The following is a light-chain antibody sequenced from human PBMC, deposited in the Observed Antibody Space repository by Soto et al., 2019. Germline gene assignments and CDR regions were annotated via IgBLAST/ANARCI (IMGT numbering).Light chain of an antibody. Sequence: QSALTQPASVSGSPGQSITISCSGTSTDIDNYSFVSWYQQHPGQAPKLIIYDGSERPSGVSNRFSGSRSDNTASLTISGLQAEDEADYYCAAWDDSLNGWVFGGGTKLTVL. V-gene: IGLV2-23*01. J-gene: IGLJ3*02. CDR3: AAWDDSLNGWV. CDR2: DGS. CDR1: STDIDNYSF.